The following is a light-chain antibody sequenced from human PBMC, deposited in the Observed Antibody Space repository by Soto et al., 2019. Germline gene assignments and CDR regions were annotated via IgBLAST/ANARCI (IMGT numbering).Light chain of an antibody. Sequence: QSVLTQPASVSGSPGQSITISCTGTSSVVGSYNLVSWYQQHPGKAPKLMIYEGSKRPSGVSNRFSGSKSGNTASLTISGLQAEDEADYYCCSYAGSSTFLFGGGTQLTVL. J-gene: IGLJ2*01. CDR2: EGS. CDR1: SSVVGSYNL. CDR3: CSYAGSSTFL. V-gene: IGLV2-23*03.